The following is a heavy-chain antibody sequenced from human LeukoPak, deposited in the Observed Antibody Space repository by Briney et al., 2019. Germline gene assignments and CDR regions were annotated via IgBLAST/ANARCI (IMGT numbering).Heavy chain of an antibody. CDR3: ATDRLEIYALHI. CDR1: GYSLSDLS. CDR2: FEPEEGEHGET. J-gene: IGHJ3*02. V-gene: IGHV1-24*01. D-gene: IGHD1-1*01. Sequence: ASVKVSCKVSGYSLSDLSIHWVRHVPGKGLEWMGGFEPEEGEHGETIYAQKFEGRLTLTEDTATDTAYMELVSLTSADTAVYYCATDRLEIYALHIWGQGTVVTVSS.